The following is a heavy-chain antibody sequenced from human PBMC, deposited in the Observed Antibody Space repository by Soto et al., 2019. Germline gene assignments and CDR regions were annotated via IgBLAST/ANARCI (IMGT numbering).Heavy chain of an antibody. Sequence: GGSLRLSCAASGFTFSDHYMDWVRQVPGKGLEWVGRIRKKANSYATEYAASVKGRFTISRDDSKNSMYLQMNSLKTEDTAVYFCAKISTTSYFDFWGQGTLVTVSS. CDR1: GFTFSDHY. J-gene: IGHJ4*02. CDR2: IRKKANSYAT. D-gene: IGHD4-17*01. CDR3: AKISTTSYFDF. V-gene: IGHV3-72*01.